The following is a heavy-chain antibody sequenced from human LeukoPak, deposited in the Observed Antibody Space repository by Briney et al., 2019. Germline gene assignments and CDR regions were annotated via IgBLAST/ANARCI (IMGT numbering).Heavy chain of an antibody. J-gene: IGHJ3*02. CDR1: GFTFSSYG. Sequence: GRSLRLSCAASGFTFSSYGMHWVRQAPGKGLEWVAVISYDGSNKYYADSVKGRFTISRDNSKNTLYLQMNSLRAEDTAVYYCARDRYSSRQEDAFDIWGQGTMVTVSS. D-gene: IGHD6-13*01. V-gene: IGHV3-30*03. CDR3: ARDRYSSRQEDAFDI. CDR2: ISYDGSNK.